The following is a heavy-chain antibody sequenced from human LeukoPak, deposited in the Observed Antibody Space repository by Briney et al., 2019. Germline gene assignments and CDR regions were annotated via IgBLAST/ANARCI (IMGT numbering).Heavy chain of an antibody. CDR3: ARDVWPEAWFDP. D-gene: IGHD2-21*01. CDR1: GGSISSSSYY. V-gene: IGHV4-39*07. CDR2: IYYSGST. Sequence: PSETLSLTCTVSGGSISSSSYYWGWIRQPPGKGLEWIGSIYYSGSTYYNPSLKSRVTISVDTSKNQFSLKLSSVTAADTAVYYCARDVWPEAWFDPWGQGTLVTVSS. J-gene: IGHJ5*02.